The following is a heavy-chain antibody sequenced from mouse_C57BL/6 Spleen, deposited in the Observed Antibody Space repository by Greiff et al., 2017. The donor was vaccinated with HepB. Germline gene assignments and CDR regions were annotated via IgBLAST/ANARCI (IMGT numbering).Heavy chain of an antibody. CDR1: GYTFTSYW. J-gene: IGHJ2*01. V-gene: IGHV1-64*01. CDR2: IHPNSGST. CDR3: ARPYYGNYFDY. Sequence: QVQLKQPGAELVKPGASVKLSCKASGYTFTSYWMHWVKQRPGQGLEWIGMIHPNSGSTNYNEKFKSKATLTVDKSSSTAYMQLSSLTSEDSAVYYCARPYYGNYFDYWGQGTTLTVSS. D-gene: IGHD2-10*01.